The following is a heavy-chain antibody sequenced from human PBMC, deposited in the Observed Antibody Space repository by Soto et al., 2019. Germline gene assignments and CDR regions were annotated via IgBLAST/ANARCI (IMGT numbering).Heavy chain of an antibody. Sequence: SETLSLTCTVSGGSISSYYWSWIRQPPGKGLEWIGYIYYSGSTNYNPSLKSRVTISVDTSKNQFSLKLSSVTAADTAVYYCAGTYCSSYYYYGMDDWSPVATVTLS. CDR3: AGTYCSSYYYYGMDD. CDR1: GGSISSYY. V-gene: IGHV4-59*01. CDR2: IYYSGST. J-gene: IGHJ6*02. D-gene: IGHD6-13*01.